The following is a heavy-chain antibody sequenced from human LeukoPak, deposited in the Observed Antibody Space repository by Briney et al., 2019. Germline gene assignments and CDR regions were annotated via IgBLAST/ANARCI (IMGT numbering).Heavy chain of an antibody. J-gene: IGHJ4*02. Sequence: GRSLRLSCAASGFTFSSYGMHWVRQAPGKGLEWVAVIWYGGSNKYYADSVKGRVTISRDNSKKTLYLQMNSLRAEDTAVYYCAKDHDLRDGFDYWGQGTLVTVSS. CDR3: AKDHDLRDGFDY. CDR1: GFTFSSYG. CDR2: IWYGGSNK. V-gene: IGHV3-30*18.